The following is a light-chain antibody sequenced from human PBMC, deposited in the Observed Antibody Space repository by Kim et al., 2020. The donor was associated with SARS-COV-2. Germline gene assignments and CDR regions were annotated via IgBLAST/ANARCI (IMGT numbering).Light chain of an antibody. J-gene: IGLJ2*01. V-gene: IGLV3-1*01. CDR1: KLEDKF. CDR2: QDA. CDR3: QAWDSSTVV. Sequence: SYELTQPPSVSVSPGQTASITCSGEKLEDKFACWHQQKPGQSPVLVIYQDAKRPSGIPERFSGSNSGNTATLTISGAQAMDEADYYCQAWDSSTVVFGGGTKVTVL.